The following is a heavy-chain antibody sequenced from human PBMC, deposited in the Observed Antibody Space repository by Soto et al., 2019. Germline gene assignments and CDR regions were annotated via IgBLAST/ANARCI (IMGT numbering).Heavy chain of an antibody. CDR1: GGSISSSSYY. CDR2: IYYSGST. J-gene: IGHJ4*02. Sequence: SETLSLTCTVSGGSISSSSYYWGWIRQPPGKGLEWIGSIYYSGSTYYNPSLKSRVTISVDTSKNQFSLKLSSVTAADKAVYYCARHTPAISISDHWGQGTLVTVS. CDR3: ARHTPAISISDH. V-gene: IGHV4-39*01. D-gene: IGHD2-15*01.